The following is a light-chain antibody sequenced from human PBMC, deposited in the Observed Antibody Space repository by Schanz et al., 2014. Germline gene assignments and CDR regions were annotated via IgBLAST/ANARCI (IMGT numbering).Light chain of an antibody. Sequence: QSALTQPASVSGSPGQSITISCTGTSSDVGGYNYVSRYQQHPGKAPKLMIYDVNNRPSGVSNRFSGSKSGNTASLTISGLQAEDEADYYCSSYTSSSTVLFGGGTKLTVL. CDR2: DVN. CDR1: SSDVGGYNY. CDR3: SSYTSSSTVL. J-gene: IGLJ2*01. V-gene: IGLV2-14*01.